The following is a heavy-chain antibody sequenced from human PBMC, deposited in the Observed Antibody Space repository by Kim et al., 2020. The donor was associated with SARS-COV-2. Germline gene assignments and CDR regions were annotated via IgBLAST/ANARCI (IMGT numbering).Heavy chain of an antibody. D-gene: IGHD6-19*01. CDR1: GYTFTSYA. CDR2: INAGNGNT. CDR3: ARVFGGWYYFDY. V-gene: IGHV1-3*01. Sequence: ASVKVSCKASGYTFTSYAMHWVRQAPGQRLEWMGWINAGNGNTKYSQKFQGRVTITRGTSASTAYMELSSLRSEDTAVYYCARVFGGWYYFDYWGQGTLVTVSS. J-gene: IGHJ4*02.